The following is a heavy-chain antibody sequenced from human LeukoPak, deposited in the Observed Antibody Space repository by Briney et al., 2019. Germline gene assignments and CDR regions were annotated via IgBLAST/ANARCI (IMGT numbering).Heavy chain of an antibody. CDR3: AKDRDFYDSSGYLDH. CDR1: GLTFSSYG. V-gene: IGHV3-33*06. CDR2: IGYDGSNK. J-gene: IGHJ4*02. D-gene: IGHD3-22*01. Sequence: GGSLRLSCAASGLTFSSYGMHWFRQPPGKGLGWVAVIGYDGSNKYYADSVKGRFTISRVNSKNTLYLQMNSLRAEDTAVYYCAKDRDFYDSSGYLDHWGQGTLVTVSS.